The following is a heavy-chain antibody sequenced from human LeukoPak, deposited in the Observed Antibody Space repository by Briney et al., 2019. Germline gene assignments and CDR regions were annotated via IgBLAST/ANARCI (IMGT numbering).Heavy chain of an antibody. CDR2: INPNSSGT. V-gene: IGHV1-2*02. CDR1: GYTFTGYY. J-gene: IGHJ4*02. CDR3: ARYTSGYYGYFDY. D-gene: IGHD3-22*01. Sequence: ASVKVSCKASGYTFTGYYIHWVRQAPGQGLEWMGWINPNSSGTNYAQKFQGRVTMTRDTSISTAYMELSRLRSDDAAMYYCARYTSGYYGYFDYWGQGTLVTVSS.